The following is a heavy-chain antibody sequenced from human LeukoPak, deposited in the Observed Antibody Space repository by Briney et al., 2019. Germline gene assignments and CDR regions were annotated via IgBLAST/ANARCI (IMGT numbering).Heavy chain of an antibody. CDR1: GYAFTSYY. J-gene: IGHJ5*02. CDR3: SGNNLVGENGGWFDP. D-gene: IGHD3-16*01. CDR2: INPTGGST. V-gene: IGHV1-46*01. Sequence: ASVKVSCTASGYAFTSYYMHWVRQAPGQGLEWMGLINPTGGSTGYAQKFQGRVTMTRDMSTSTDYTELSSLRSEDTTIYYRSGNNLVGENGGWFDPWGQGTLVTVSP.